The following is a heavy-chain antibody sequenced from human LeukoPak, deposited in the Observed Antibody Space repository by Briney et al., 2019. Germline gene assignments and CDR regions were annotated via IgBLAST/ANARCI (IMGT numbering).Heavy chain of an antibody. V-gene: IGHV3-66*02. CDR3: ARAIRDASVSLRFDY. CDR1: GFSVGNNY. D-gene: IGHD5-24*01. CDR2: IYSGGST. J-gene: IGHJ4*02. Sequence: GGSLRPSCVASGFSVGNNYMNWVRQAPGKGLEWVSVIYSGGSTYYADSVKGRFTISRDSSENTLYPQIHSLRVEDTAVYYCARAIRDASVSLRFDYWGQGTLVTVSS.